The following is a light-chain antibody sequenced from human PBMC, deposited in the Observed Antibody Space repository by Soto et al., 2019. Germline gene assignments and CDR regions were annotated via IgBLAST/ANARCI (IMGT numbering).Light chain of an antibody. Sequence: QPVLTQPPSASGTPGQRATISCSGSGSNIGSNYVYWYQQLPGTAPKLLIYKNNQRPSGVPDRFSGSKSDTSASLAISGLRSEDEADYYCAAWDDSLNGHVFGTGTKLTVL. V-gene: IGLV1-47*01. CDR3: AAWDDSLNGHV. J-gene: IGLJ1*01. CDR1: GSNIGSNY. CDR2: KNN.